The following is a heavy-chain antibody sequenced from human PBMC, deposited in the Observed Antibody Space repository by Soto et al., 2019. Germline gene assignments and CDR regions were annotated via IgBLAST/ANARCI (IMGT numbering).Heavy chain of an antibody. Sequence: PGGSLRLSCAASGFTFSSYAMGWVRQAPGKGLEWVSAISGSGGSTYYADSVKGRFTFSRDNSKNALFLQMNSLRAEDTAVYYCARRLLVGRTKRYDYWGQGTLVTVSS. J-gene: IGHJ4*02. D-gene: IGHD1-26*01. CDR1: GFTFSSYA. CDR3: ARRLLVGRTKRYDY. CDR2: ISGSGGST. V-gene: IGHV3-23*01.